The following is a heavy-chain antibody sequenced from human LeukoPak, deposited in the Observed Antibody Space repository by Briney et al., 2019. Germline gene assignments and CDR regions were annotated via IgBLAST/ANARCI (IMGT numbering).Heavy chain of an antibody. J-gene: IGHJ6*03. D-gene: IGHD3-22*01. V-gene: IGHV1-69*01. CDR3: AREASYYYDSSGYYYYYYMDV. CDR2: IIPIFGTA. CDR1: GGTFSSYA. Sequence: ASVKVSCKASGGTFSSYAISWVRQAPGQGLEWMGGIIPIFGTANYAQKFQGRVTITADESTSTAYMELSSLRSEDTAVYYCAREASYYYDSSGYYYYYYMDVWGKGTTVTVSS.